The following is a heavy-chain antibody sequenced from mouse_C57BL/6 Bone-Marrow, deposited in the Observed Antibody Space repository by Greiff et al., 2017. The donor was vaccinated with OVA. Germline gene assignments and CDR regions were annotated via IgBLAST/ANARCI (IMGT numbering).Heavy chain of an antibody. J-gene: IGHJ1*03. V-gene: IGHV1-64*01. Sequence: QVQLKQPGAELVKPGASVKLSCKASGYTFTSYWMHWVKQRPGQGLEWIGMIHPNSGSTNYNEKFKSKATMTVDKSSSTAYMQLSSLTSEDSAVYYCARTYGSSYWYFDGWGTGATVTVSS. CDR2: IHPNSGST. CDR3: ARTYGSSYWYFDG. D-gene: IGHD1-1*01. CDR1: GYTFTSYW.